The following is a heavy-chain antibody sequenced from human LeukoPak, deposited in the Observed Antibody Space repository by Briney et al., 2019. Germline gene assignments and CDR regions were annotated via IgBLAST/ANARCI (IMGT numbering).Heavy chain of an antibody. CDR1: GYTFTSYG. CDR3: AREVRRDGYNDPNFYFDY. CDR2: ISAYNGNT. J-gene: IGHJ4*02. D-gene: IGHD5-24*01. V-gene: IGHV1-18*01. Sequence: ASVKVSCTASGYTFTSYGISWVRQAPGQGLEWMGWISAYNGNTNYAQKLQGRVTMTTDTSTSTAYMELRSLRSEDTAVYYCAREVRRDGYNDPNFYFDYWGQGTLVTVSS.